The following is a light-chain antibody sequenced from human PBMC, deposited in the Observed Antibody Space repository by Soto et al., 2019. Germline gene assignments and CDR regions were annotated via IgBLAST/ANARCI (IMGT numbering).Light chain of an antibody. Sequence: SALTQPASVSGSPGQSITISCTGTSSDVGGYKYVSWYQQHPGKAPKLIIHEVSSRPSGVSSRFSGSKSGNTASLTISGLQAEDEADYYCSSYTSSATLVFGVGTK. CDR1: SSDVGGYKY. V-gene: IGLV2-14*01. J-gene: IGLJ2*01. CDR3: SSYTSSATLV. CDR2: EVS.